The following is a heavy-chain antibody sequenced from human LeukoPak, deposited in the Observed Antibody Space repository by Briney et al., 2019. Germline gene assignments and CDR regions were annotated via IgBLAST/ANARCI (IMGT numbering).Heavy chain of an antibody. CDR3: ARDPGWSSFDI. CDR1: GFSFTSYW. CDR2: INQDAGTT. D-gene: IGHD2-15*01. J-gene: IGHJ3*02. V-gene: IGHV3-7*01. Sequence: AGGSLRLSCVASGFSFTSYWMSWVRQAPGKGLEFVANINQDAGTTNYVDSVKGRFTISRDNAENSLYLQMSSLRAEDTALYYCARDPGWSSFDIWGQGIVVTVSS.